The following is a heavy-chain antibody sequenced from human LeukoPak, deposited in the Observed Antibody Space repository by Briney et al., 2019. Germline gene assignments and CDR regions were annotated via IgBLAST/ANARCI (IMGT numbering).Heavy chain of an antibody. Sequence: SVTVSCKPSGDTFSIYTISWVRQAPGQGLEWMGRIIPFLAIADYAQNFQGRVTITADKSTSTAYMELSSLRSEDTAVYYCARQDRASDAFDIWGPGTMVTVSS. D-gene: IGHD1-14*01. J-gene: IGHJ3*02. CDR3: ARQDRASDAFDI. CDR1: GDTFSIYT. CDR2: IIPFLAIA. V-gene: IGHV1-69*02.